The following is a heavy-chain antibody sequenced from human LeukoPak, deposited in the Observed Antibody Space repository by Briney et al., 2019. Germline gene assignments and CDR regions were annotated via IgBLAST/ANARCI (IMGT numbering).Heavy chain of an antibody. J-gene: IGHJ4*02. V-gene: IGHV3-48*02. Sequence: PGGSLRLSCAASGFTFSSYSMNWVRQAPGKGLEWVSYISSSSGTIYYADSVKGRFTISRDNAKNSLYLQMNSLRDEDTAVYYCARDKERGHSCGNWGSDYWGQGNLVTVSS. CDR1: GFTFSSYS. D-gene: IGHD5-18*01. CDR3: ARDKERGHSCGNWGSDY. CDR2: ISSSSGTI.